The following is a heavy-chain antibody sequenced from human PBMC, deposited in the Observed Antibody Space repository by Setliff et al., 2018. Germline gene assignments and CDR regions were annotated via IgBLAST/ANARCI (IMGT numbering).Heavy chain of an antibody. CDR2: MYASGTA. CDR3: GRSYYDSSGYSLMLFDI. J-gene: IGHJ3*02. D-gene: IGHD3-22*01. CDR1: GGSVSSDSHY. V-gene: IGHV4-61*09. Sequence: PSETLSLTCTVSGGSVSSDSHYWGWIRQPAVKGLEWIGHMYASGTAKYNPSLKSRVTMSGDTSKNQFSLKLSSVTAADTAVYYCGRSYYDSSGYSLMLFDIWGQGTKVTV.